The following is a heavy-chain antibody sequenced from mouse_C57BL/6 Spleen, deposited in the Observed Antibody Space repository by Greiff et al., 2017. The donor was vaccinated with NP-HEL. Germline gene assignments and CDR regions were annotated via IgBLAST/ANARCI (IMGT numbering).Heavy chain of an antibody. Sequence: EVKLMESGGGLVQPGGSMKLSCVASGFTFSNYWMNWVRQSPEKGLEWVAQIRLKSDNYATHYAESVKGRFTISRDDSKSSVYLQMNNLRAEDTGIYYCTALITHYYGSSYAMDYWGQGTSVTVSS. CDR2: IRLKSDNYAT. J-gene: IGHJ4*01. CDR3: TALITHYYGSSYAMDY. D-gene: IGHD1-1*01. V-gene: IGHV6-3*01. CDR1: GFTFSNYW.